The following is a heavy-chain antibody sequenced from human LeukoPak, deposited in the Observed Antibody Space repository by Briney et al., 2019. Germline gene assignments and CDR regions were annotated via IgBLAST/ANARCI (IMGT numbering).Heavy chain of an antibody. CDR2: INPNSGGT. CDR3: AREPSPIYDSSGYYHDY. V-gene: IGHV1-2*02. D-gene: IGHD3-22*01. J-gene: IGHJ4*02. Sequence: ASVKVSCKASGYTFTGYFMHWVRQAPGQGLEWMGWINPNSGGTNYAQKFQGRVTMTRDTSISTAYMELSRLRSDDTAVYYCAREPSPIYDSSGYYHDYWGQGTLVTVSS. CDR1: GYTFTGYF.